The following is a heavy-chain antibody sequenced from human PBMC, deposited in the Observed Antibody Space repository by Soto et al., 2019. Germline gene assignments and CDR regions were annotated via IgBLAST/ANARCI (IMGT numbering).Heavy chain of an antibody. CDR1: GCSISSYY. D-gene: IGHD6-13*01. Sequence: QVQLQESGPGLVKPSETLSLTCTVSGCSISSYYWSWIRQPPGKGLEWFGYIYYSGSTNCNPALQSRVTISVDTSKLQFSLKLSSVTAADTAVYYCATRIAAAGSYYYYDYMDVWGKGTTVTVSS. J-gene: IGHJ6*03. CDR3: ATRIAAAGSYYYYDYMDV. V-gene: IGHV4-59*01. CDR2: IYYSGST.